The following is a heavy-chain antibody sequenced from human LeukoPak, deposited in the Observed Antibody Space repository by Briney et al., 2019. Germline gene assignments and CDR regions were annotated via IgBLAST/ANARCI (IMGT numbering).Heavy chain of an antibody. CDR3: ARQPRGYSYGLLYYFDY. J-gene: IGHJ4*02. V-gene: IGHV3-7*03. CDR2: TKRDGSQT. CDR1: GFTLSNFW. D-gene: IGHD5-18*01. Sequence: GGSLRLSCAASGFTLSNFWMSWVRQAPGKGLEWVANTKRDGSQTYYVDSVKGRFTISRDNAKNSLYLQMNSLRAEDTAVYYCARQPRGYSYGLLYYFDYWGQGTLVTVSS.